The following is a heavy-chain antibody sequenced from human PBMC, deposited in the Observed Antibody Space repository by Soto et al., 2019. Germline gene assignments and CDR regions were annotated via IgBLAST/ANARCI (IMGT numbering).Heavy chain of an antibody. CDR3: AKDLARGSSGYYGMDV. D-gene: IGHD3-22*01. CDR2: ISWDGGST. V-gene: IGHV3-43*01. J-gene: IGHJ6*02. CDR1: GFTFDDYT. Sequence: GGSLRLSCAASGFTFDDYTMHWVRQAPGKGLEWVSLISWDGGSTYYADSVKGRFTISRDNSKNSLYLQMNSLRTEDTALYYCAKDLARGSSGYYGMDVWGQGTTVTVSS.